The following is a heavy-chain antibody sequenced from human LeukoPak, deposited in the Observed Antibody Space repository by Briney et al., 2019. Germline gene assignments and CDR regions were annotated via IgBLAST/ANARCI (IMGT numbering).Heavy chain of an antibody. CDR1: GFAFKSYS. V-gene: IGHV3-30*04. CDR3: ARDANTAMAYYYYYYMDL. J-gene: IGHJ6*03. Sequence: GGSLRLSCTAAGFAFKSYSMHWVRQAPGKGLEWVAVISYDEYNKYYADAVRGRFTISRENPKNTLYLESNSLTADDTGVYYCARDANTAMAYYYYYYMDLWGRGTTVSVSS. CDR2: ISYDEYNK. D-gene: IGHD5-18*01.